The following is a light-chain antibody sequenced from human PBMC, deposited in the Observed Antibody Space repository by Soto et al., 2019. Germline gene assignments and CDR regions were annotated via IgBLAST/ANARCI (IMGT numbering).Light chain of an antibody. Sequence: DIQMTQSPSTLSASVGDRVTITCRASQSISSWLAWYQQKPGKAPKLLIYKASTLETGVPSRFSGSGSGTEFTLTTSTLQPDDFATYYCHQYNTYLWTFGQGTKVDIK. CDR2: KAS. CDR1: QSISSW. J-gene: IGKJ1*01. CDR3: HQYNTYLWT. V-gene: IGKV1-5*03.